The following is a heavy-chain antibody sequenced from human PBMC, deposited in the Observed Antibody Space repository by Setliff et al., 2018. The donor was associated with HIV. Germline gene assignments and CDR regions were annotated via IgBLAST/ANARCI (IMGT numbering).Heavy chain of an antibody. D-gene: IGHD3-9*01. CDR1: EFTFSSYS. CDR3: ARGGRLQYFDWPSYAMDV. Sequence: GGSLRLSCAASEFTFSSYSMNWVRQAPGKGLEWVASISSSGAHIFYADSQKGRFTISRDNGKNLLYLQMNSLRAEDTAVYYCARGGRLQYFDWPSYAMDVWGQGTTVTVSS. CDR2: ISSSGAHI. J-gene: IGHJ6*02. V-gene: IGHV3-21*06.